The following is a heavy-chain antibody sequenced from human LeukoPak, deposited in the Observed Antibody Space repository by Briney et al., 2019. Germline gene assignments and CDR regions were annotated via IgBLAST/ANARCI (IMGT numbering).Heavy chain of an antibody. CDR2: VYHNGET. V-gene: IGHV4-38-2*02. CDR3: VTPRSWELSDMAV. D-gene: IGHD1-26*01. CDR1: GYSISTNYY. J-gene: IGHJ6*03. Sequence: QTSETVSLTCTVSGYSISTNYYWAWIRQSPGTGLEWIGSVYHNGETYYNPSLKSRVIISVDTSKNEFSLRLTSVTAADTAVYYCVTPRSWELSDMAVWGKGTTVIVSS.